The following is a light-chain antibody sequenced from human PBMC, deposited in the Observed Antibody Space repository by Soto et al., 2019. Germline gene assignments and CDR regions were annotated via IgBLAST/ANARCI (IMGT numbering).Light chain of an antibody. J-gene: IGLJ1*01. CDR1: SSNIGAGYD. V-gene: IGLV1-40*01. Sequence: QSVLTQPPSVSGAPGQRVTISCTGSSSNIGAGYDVHWYQQCPGTAPKLLIYDNNDRPSGVPDRFSGSRSGTSASLALTGLQAEDEADYYCQSYDSSLSGYVFGAGTKLTVL. CDR3: QSYDSSLSGYV. CDR2: DNN.